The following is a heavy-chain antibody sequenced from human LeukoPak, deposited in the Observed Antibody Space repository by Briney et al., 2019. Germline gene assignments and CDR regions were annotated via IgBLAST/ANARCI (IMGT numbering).Heavy chain of an antibody. D-gene: IGHD2-2*01. CDR1: QFTFSYYA. CDR3: AKEIYAFGSRGFDY. V-gene: IGHV3-23*01. Sequence: GGSLRLSCSGSQFTFSYYAMTWVRQAPGKGLEWVSGISSSGDYTYYADSVKGRFTISRDNYKNTLYLQLNSLRVEDTAVYYCAKEIYAFGSRGFDYWGQGNPVTAFS. J-gene: IGHJ4*02. CDR2: ISSSGDYT.